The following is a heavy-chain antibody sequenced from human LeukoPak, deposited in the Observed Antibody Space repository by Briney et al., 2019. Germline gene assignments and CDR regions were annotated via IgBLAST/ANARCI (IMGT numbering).Heavy chain of an antibody. CDR2: ISWNSGSI. CDR3: ARDLRGWYDY. CDR1: GFTFDDYA. J-gene: IGHJ4*02. Sequence: GGSLRLSCAASGFTFDDYAMHWVRQAPGKGLEWVSGISWNSGSIGYADSVKGRFTISRDNAKNSLYLQMNSLRAEDTAVYYCARDLRGWYDYWGQGTLVTVSS. V-gene: IGHV3-9*01. D-gene: IGHD6-19*01.